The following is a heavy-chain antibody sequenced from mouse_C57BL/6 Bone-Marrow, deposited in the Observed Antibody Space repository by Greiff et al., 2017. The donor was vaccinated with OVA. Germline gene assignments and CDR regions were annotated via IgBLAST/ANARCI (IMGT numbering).Heavy chain of an antibody. CDR3: ARHGALYYGNYYAMDY. J-gene: IGHJ4*01. D-gene: IGHD2-1*01. CDR1: GFTFSSYG. Sequence: DVKLQESGGDLVKPGGSLKLSCAASGFTFSSYGMSWVRQTPDKRLEWVATISSGGSYTYYPDSVKGRFTISRDNAKNTLYLQMSSLKSEDTAMYYCARHGALYYGNYYAMDYWGQGTSVTVSS. V-gene: IGHV5-6*02. CDR2: ISSGGSYT.